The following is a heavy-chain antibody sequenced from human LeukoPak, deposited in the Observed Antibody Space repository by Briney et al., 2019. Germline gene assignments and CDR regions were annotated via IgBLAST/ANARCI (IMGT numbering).Heavy chain of an antibody. D-gene: IGHD6-19*01. Sequence: EPSETLSLTCTVSGGSISSGGYYWSWIRQHPGKGLEWIGYIYYSGSTYYNPSLKSRVTISVDTSKNQFSLKLSSVTAADTAVYYCARDEGGSSAYNWFDPWGQGTLVTVSS. J-gene: IGHJ5*02. CDR2: IYYSGST. CDR1: GGSISSGGYY. CDR3: ARDEGGSSAYNWFDP. V-gene: IGHV4-31*03.